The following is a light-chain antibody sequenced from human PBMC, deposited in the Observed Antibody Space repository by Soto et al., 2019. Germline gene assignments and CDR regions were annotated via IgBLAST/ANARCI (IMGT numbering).Light chain of an antibody. Sequence: DIQMTQSPSSLSASVGDRVTITCQASQDISNYLNWYQQKPGKAPKLLIYDASNLETGVPSRFSGSGSGTDFTFTISSLQPEDIATYYCQQTHTTFTFGGGTTVEIK. J-gene: IGKJ4*01. CDR3: QQTHTTFT. V-gene: IGKV1-33*01. CDR1: QDISNY. CDR2: DAS.